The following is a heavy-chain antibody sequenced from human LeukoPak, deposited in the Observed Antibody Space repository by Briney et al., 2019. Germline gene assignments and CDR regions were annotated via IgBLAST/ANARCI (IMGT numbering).Heavy chain of an antibody. CDR3: ARDSLWFGDDYYYYYMDV. D-gene: IGHD3-10*01. V-gene: IGHV4-4*07. J-gene: IGHJ6*03. Sequence: ASETLSLTCTVSGGSISSYCWSWIRQPAGKGLEWIGRIYTSGSTNYNPSLKSRVTMSVDTSKNQFSLKLSSVTAADTAVYYCARDSLWFGDDYYYYYMDVWGKGTTVTISS. CDR1: GGSISSYC. CDR2: IYTSGST.